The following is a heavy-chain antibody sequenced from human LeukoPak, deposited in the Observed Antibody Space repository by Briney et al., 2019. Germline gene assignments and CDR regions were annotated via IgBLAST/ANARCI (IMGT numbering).Heavy chain of an antibody. D-gene: IGHD3-16*01. V-gene: IGHV3-11*06. CDR1: GFTFSDYY. CDR2: ISSSSSYT. Sequence: GGSLRLSCAASGFTFSDYYMSWIRQAPGKGLGCVSYISSSSSYTNYADSVKGRFTISRDNAKNSLYLQMDSLRAEDTAVYYCARGLRYYYYGMDVWGQGTTVTVSS. J-gene: IGHJ6*02. CDR3: ARGLRYYYYGMDV.